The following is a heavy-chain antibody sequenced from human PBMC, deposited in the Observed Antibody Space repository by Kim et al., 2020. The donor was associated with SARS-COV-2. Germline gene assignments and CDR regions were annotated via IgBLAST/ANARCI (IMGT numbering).Heavy chain of an antibody. CDR1: GFTFSSYA. D-gene: IGHD2-8*01. J-gene: IGHJ6*02. Sequence: GGSLRLSCAASGFTFSSYAMHWVRQAPGKGLEWVAVISYDGSNKYYVDSVKGRFTISRDNSKNTLYLQMNSLRAEDTAVYYCARVSQSVPMMLYPYYYYYYGMDVWGQGTTVTVSS. CDR2: ISYDGSNK. CDR3: ARVSQSVPMMLYPYYYYYYGMDV. V-gene: IGHV3-30*04.